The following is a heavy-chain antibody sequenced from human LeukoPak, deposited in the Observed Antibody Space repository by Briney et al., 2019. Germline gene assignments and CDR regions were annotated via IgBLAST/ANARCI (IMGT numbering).Heavy chain of an antibody. CDR3: ARARKEDTAMAY. V-gene: IGHV1-46*01. CDR2: INPSGGST. Sequence: ASVKVSCKASGYTFTSYYMHWVRQAPGQGLEWMGIINPSGGSTSYAQKFQGRVTMTRDTSISTAYMELSRLRSDDTAVYYCARARKEDTAMAYWGQGTLVTVSS. J-gene: IGHJ4*02. CDR1: GYTFTSYY. D-gene: IGHD5-18*01.